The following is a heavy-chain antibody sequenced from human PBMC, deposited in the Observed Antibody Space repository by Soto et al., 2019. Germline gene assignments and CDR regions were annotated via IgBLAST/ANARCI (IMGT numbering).Heavy chain of an antibody. V-gene: IGHV1-69*01. CDR3: VRDRRIYYSDPHEEFVASDYEV. D-gene: IGHD3-22*01. CDR2: FIPIFRTL. J-gene: IGHJ3*01. Sequence: QVQLIQSEAEVKKPGSSVRVSCTASGGIFGSHGFSWVRQAPGQRLEWVGGFIPIFRTLTYTEKFQARVRSAADESTNTVDLDLSSLTAEDTAVYYCVRDRRIYYSDPHEEFVASDYEVWGHGTMVSVAS. CDR1: GGIFGSHG.